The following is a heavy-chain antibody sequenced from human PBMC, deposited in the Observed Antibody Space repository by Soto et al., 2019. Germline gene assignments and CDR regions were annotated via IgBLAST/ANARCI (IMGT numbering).Heavy chain of an antibody. CDR1: DYSISSGYY. CDR2: IYHSGST. Sequence: PSETLSLTCGLSDYSISSGYYWASIRQPPGKGLEWLGSIYHSGSTYQNPSLSSRVTISVDTSRKKFSLRLSSVTAADTAVYYWARDRDGYNYAFDIRGKGTVVTVSS. CDR3: ARDRDGYNYAFDI. V-gene: IGHV4-38-2*02. J-gene: IGHJ3*02. D-gene: IGHD5-12*01.